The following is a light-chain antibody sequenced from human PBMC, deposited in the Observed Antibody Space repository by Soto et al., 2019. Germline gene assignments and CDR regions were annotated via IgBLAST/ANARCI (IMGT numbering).Light chain of an antibody. CDR3: QQLNSYPIT. CDR1: QGISSY. CDR2: AAS. J-gene: IGKJ5*01. Sequence: DIQLTQSPSFLSASVGDRVTITCRASQGISSYLAWYQQKPGKAPKLLIYAASTLQSGVPSRFGGSGSGTEFTLTLSSLQPEDVATYYCQQLNSYPITFGRGTRLEIK. V-gene: IGKV1-9*01.